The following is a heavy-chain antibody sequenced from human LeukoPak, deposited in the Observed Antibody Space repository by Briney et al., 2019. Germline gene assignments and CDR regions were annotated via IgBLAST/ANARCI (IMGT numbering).Heavy chain of an antibody. V-gene: IGHV3-74*01. CDR1: GFTFSNYW. Sequence: GGSLRLSCAASGFTFSNYWMHWVRQAPGKGLVWVSRINTDGSSTSHADSVKDRFTISRDNAKNTLYLQMNSLRAEDTAVYYCARDYGMIGVDYWGQGTLVTVSS. D-gene: IGHD3-22*01. CDR3: ARDYGMIGVDY. J-gene: IGHJ4*02. CDR2: INTDGSST.